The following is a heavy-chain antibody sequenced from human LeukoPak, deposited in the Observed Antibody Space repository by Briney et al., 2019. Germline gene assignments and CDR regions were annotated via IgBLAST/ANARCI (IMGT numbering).Heavy chain of an antibody. J-gene: IGHJ6*03. CDR3: ARRSSGYYYDYYYMDV. D-gene: IGHD3-22*01. V-gene: IGHV3-48*03. CDR2: ISSSGSTI. CDR1: GFTFSSYE. Sequence: GGSLRLSCAASGFTFSSYEMNWVRQAPGKGLEWVSYISSSGSTIYYADSVKGRFTIPRDNAKNSLYLQMNSLRAEDTAVYYCARRSSGYYYDYYYMDVWGKGTTVTISS.